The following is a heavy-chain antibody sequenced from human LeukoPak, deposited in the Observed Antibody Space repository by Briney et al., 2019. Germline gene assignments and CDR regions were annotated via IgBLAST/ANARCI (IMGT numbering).Heavy chain of an antibody. CDR2: IYHSGST. D-gene: IGHD6-6*01. J-gene: IGHJ4*02. CDR1: GGSISSSNW. CDR3: ARQQVAAARPLDN. V-gene: IGHV4-4*02. Sequence: PSGTLSLTCAVSGGSISSSNWWSWVRQPPGKGLEWIGQIYHSGSTNYNPSLKSRVAISVDKSKNQFSLNLNSVTAADTAVYYCARQQVAAARPLDNWGQGSLVTVSS.